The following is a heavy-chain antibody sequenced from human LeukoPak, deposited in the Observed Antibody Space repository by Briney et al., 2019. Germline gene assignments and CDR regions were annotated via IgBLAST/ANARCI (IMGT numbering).Heavy chain of an antibody. D-gene: IGHD3-10*01. Sequence: PGGSLRLSCAASGFTFSSYAMYWVRQAPGKGLEWVAVISFDETKKLYAESVKGRFTISRDISKNTLYLQMNSLRVEDTAVYYCAREHDDSRGPSDYLGQGTLVTVSS. V-gene: IGHV3-30-3*01. CDR1: GFTFSSYA. CDR3: AREHDDSRGPSDY. CDR2: ISFDETKK. J-gene: IGHJ4*02.